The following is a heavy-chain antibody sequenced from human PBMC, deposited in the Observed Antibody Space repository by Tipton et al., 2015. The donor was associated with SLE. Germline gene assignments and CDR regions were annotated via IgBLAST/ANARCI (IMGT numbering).Heavy chain of an antibody. CDR2: IYMYSSVSS. Sequence: TLSLTCTVSGGSISGYYWSWIRQPPGKGLDWIGYIYMYSSVSSNYNPSLKSRVTISLDTSKNQFSLKLTPVTAADTAVYYCARGRVVHQWFGYYYMDVWGNGTTVTVSS. D-gene: IGHD3-10*01. CDR3: ARGRVVHQWFGYYYMDV. CDR1: GGSISGYY. V-gene: IGHV4-59*01. J-gene: IGHJ6*03.